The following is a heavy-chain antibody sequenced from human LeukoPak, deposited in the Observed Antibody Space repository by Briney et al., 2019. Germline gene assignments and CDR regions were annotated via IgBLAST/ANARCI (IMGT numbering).Heavy chain of an antibody. J-gene: IGHJ4*02. D-gene: IGHD1-7*01. CDR2: IKRDGSET. Sequence: GGSLRLSCAASGFTFSTYWMSWVRQAPGKRLEWVANIKRDGSETDYVDSVKGRFTISRENSKSTVYLQMNSLRPEDTAVYSCARSFFQWNYGSCLDSWGQGTLVTVSS. CDR1: GFTFSTYW. CDR3: ARSFFQWNYGSCLDS. V-gene: IGHV3-7*01.